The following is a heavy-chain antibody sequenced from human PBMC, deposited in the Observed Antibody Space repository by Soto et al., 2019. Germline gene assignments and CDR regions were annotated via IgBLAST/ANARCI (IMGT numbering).Heavy chain of an antibody. CDR1: GYTFTGHY. Sequence: ASVKVSCKASGYTFTGHYIHWVRQAPGQGPEWMGEIGPASGDTRYAQKFQGRVTMTRDTSITTVYMELNSLSPDDTAVYYCGRGRCGQLVVFYWGQGTPVTVSS. CDR3: GRGRCGQLVVFY. V-gene: IGHV1-2*02. D-gene: IGHD3-10*01. J-gene: IGHJ4*02. CDR2: IGPASGDT.